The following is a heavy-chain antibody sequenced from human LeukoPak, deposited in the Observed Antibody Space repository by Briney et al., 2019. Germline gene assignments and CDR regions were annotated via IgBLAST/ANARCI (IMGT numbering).Heavy chain of an antibody. J-gene: IGHJ4*02. D-gene: IGHD2-21*02. CDR1: GGSISSYY. V-gene: IGHV4-59*08. Sequence: SETLSLTCTVSGGSISSYYWSWIRQPPGKGLEWIGYIYYSGSTNYNPSLKSRVTISVDTSKNQFSLRLSSVTAADTAVYYCARAPPEVLTAIDYWGQGTLVTVSS. CDR2: IYYSGST. CDR3: ARAPPEVLTAIDY.